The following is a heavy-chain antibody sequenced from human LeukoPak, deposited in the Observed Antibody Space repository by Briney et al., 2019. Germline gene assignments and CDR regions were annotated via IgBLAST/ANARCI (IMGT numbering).Heavy chain of an antibody. V-gene: IGHV4-34*01. D-gene: IGHD2-15*01. J-gene: IGHJ4*02. CDR3: ARAVGYCSGGSCSLDY. CDR1: GGSFSGYY. Sequence: SETLSLTCAVYGGSFSGYYWSWIRQPPGKGLEWIGEINHSGSTNYNPSLKSRVTISVDTSKNQFSLKLSSVTAADTAVYYCARAVGYCSGGSCSLDYWGQGTLVTVSS. CDR2: INHSGST.